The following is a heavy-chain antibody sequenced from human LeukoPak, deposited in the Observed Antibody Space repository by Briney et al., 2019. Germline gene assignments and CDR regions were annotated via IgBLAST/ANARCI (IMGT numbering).Heavy chain of an antibody. CDR2: IYYSGST. Sequence: SETLSLTCTVSGGSISSYYWSWIRQPPGKGLEWIGYIYYSGSTSYNPSLKSRVTISVDTSKNQFSLKLSSVTAADTAVYYCARVQYYYDSSGYLGYYFDYWGQGTLVTVSS. CDR1: GGSISSYY. D-gene: IGHD3-22*01. V-gene: IGHV4-59*01. J-gene: IGHJ4*02. CDR3: ARVQYYYDSSGYLGYYFDY.